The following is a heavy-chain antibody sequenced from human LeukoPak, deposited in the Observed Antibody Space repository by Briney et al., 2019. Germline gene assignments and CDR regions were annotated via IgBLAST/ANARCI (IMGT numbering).Heavy chain of an antibody. D-gene: IGHD3-22*01. CDR3: ARQYYYDSSGYYTYRGAFDI. V-gene: IGHV3-7*01. CDR2: INQDGSDK. J-gene: IGHJ3*02. Sequence: GGSLRLSCAASELTFSIHWMNWVRQAPGKGLECVANINQDGSDKYCVDSVKGRFTISRDNTKNSLYLQMNSLRAEDTAVYYCARQYYYDSSGYYTYRGAFDIWGQGTMVTVSS. CDR1: ELTFSIHW.